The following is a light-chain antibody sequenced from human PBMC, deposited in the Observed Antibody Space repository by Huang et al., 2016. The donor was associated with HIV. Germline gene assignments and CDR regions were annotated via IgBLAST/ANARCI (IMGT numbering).Light chain of an antibody. CDR1: QSVKTN. CDR3: QQYDYWPPVT. Sequence: IVMTQSPGTLSVSPGERATLSCRTSQSVKTNLAWYQQKVGQAPRLLIYGASTRAAGVPARFSGRWSETEFTLTISSLQSDDFGIYYCQQYDYWPPVTFGQGTRV. CDR2: GAS. V-gene: IGKV3-15*01. J-gene: IGKJ1*01.